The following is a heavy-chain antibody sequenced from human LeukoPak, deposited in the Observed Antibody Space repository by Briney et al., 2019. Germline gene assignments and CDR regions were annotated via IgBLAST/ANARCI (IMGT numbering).Heavy chain of an antibody. V-gene: IGHV1-18*01. CDR2: ISAYNGNT. CDR3: ARVRYSSFDY. D-gene: IGHD1-14*01. CDR1: GGTFSSYA. J-gene: IGHJ4*02. Sequence: ASVKVSCKASGGTFSSYAISWVRQAPGQGLEWMGWISAYNGNTNYAQKLQGRVTMTTDTSTSTAYMELRSLRSDDTAVYYCARVRYSSFDYWGQGTLVTVSS.